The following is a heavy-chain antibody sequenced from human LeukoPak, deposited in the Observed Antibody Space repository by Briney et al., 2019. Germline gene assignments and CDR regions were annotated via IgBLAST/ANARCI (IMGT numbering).Heavy chain of an antibody. Sequence: SETLSLTCTVSGGSISSSSYYWGWIRQPPGKGLEWIGSIYYSGSTYYNPSLKSRVTISVDTSKNQFSLKLSSVTAADTAVYYCARHAVVPAAIQANWFDPWGQGTLVTVSS. J-gene: IGHJ5*02. CDR2: IYYSGST. CDR3: ARHAVVPAAIQANWFDP. CDR1: GGSISSSSYY. V-gene: IGHV4-39*01. D-gene: IGHD2-2*02.